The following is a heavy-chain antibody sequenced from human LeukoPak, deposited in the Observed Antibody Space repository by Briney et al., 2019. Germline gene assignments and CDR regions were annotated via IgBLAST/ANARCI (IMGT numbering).Heavy chain of an antibody. CDR2: IYYNGFT. J-gene: IGHJ4*02. D-gene: IGHD1/OR15-1a*01. V-gene: IGHV4-59*01. CDR1: GGSFSGYY. CDR3: ARDRHWTNDWVFDY. Sequence: PSETLSLTCAAYGGSFSGYYWSWIRQPPGKGLEWIGYIYYNGFTDYNPSLKSRVTISVHTSKNQFSLKLSSVTAADTAVYYCARDRHWTNDWVFDYWGQGTLVTVSS.